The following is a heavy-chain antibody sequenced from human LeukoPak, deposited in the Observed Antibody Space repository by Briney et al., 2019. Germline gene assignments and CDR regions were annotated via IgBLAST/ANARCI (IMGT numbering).Heavy chain of an antibody. CDR2: IYSGGST. CDR3: ARDFVVNYGWAAFDI. CDR1: GFTVSSNY. V-gene: IGHV3-53*01. Sequence: GESLRLSCAASGFTVSSNYMSWVRQPPAEGLQGVSVIYSGGSTYYANSVKGRFTISRDSSKNTLYLQMNSLRVEDTAVYYCARDFVVNYGWAAFDIWGQGTMVTVSS. J-gene: IGHJ3*02. D-gene: IGHD3-10*01.